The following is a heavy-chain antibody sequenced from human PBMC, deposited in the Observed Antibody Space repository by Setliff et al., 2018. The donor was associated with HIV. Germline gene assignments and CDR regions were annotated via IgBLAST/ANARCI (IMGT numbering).Heavy chain of an antibody. CDR2: ISGSSANI. J-gene: IGHJ4*03. CDR1: GFTFNTYS. CDR3: AKDPCSGGSCYSGQFDY. D-gene: IGHD2-15*01. Sequence: LRLSCAASGFTFNTYSMNWVRQAPGKGLEWISYISGSSANIQYADSVRGRFTISRDNAKNSMYLQMNSLRAEDTAVYYCAKDPCSGGSCYSGQFDYWGQGTMVTVSS. V-gene: IGHV3-48*01.